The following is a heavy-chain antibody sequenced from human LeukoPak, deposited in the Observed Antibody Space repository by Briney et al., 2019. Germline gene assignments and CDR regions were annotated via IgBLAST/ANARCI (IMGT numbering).Heavy chain of an antibody. V-gene: IGHV4-39*01. CDR1: GRSISRSNYF. D-gene: IGHD3-10*01. Sequence: NASDTLSLTCTFSGRSISRSNYFWAGIRQPPGKRREGIGNIYYSGRPYYHPSLNSRVTISVDTSKNQFSLRLSSVTAADTAVYHCARRTSASSKIDYWGQGTLVTVSS. CDR2: IYYSGRP. CDR3: ARRTSASSKIDY. J-gene: IGHJ4*02.